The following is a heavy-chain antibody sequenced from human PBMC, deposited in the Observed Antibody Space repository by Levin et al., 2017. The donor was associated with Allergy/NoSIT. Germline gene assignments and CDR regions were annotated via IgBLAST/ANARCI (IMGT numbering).Heavy chain of an antibody. CDR1: GISIGSSSYY. V-gene: IGHV4-39*07. CDR2: IYYSGST. J-gene: IGHJ6*02. Sequence: SQTLSLTCTVSGISIGSSSYYWGWIRQPPGKGLQWIGSIYYSGSTNYSPSLKSRVTISVDTSKNQFSLMLNSVTAADTAVYYCARDRSSGGVYGMDVWGQGTTVTVSS. D-gene: IGHD3-10*01. CDR3: ARDRSSGGVYGMDV.